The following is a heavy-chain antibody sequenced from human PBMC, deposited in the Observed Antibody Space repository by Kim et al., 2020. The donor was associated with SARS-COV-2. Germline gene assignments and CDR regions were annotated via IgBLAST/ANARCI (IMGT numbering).Heavy chain of an antibody. V-gene: IGHV3-33*01. CDR3: AREVAAADYYYMDV. Sequence: GGSLRLSCVASGFTFSSYGMHWVRQAPGKGLEWVAVIWYDGSNKYYADSVKGRFTISRDNSKNTLYLQMNSLRAEDTAVYYCAREVAAADYYYMDVWGKGTPVTVSS. CDR1: GFTFSSYG. J-gene: IGHJ6*03. D-gene: IGHD6-13*01. CDR2: IWYDGSNK.